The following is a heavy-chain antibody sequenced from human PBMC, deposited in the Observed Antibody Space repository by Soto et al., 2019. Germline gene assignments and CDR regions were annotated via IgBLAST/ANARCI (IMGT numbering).Heavy chain of an antibody. J-gene: IGHJ4*02. D-gene: IGHD3-3*01. CDR2: ISGSGNTI. CDR3: AKVGYDTFGYYLRSLDC. Sequence: WGSLRLSCAASGFTFSTNAMSWVRQAPGMGLEFVSLISGSGNTIYYADSVKGRFTISRDNSKNTLSLQMNSLRAEDTAVYYCAKVGYDTFGYYLRSLDCWGQGTLVTVSS. CDR1: GFTFSTNA. V-gene: IGHV3-23*01.